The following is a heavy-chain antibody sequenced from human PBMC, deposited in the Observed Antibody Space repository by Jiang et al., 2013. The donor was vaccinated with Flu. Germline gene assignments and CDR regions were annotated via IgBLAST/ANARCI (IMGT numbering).Heavy chain of an antibody. V-gene: IGHV3-74*01. J-gene: IGHJ6*02. Sequence: QLVESGGGLVQPGGSLRLSCAASGFSFIDYWVHWVRQAPGKGLVWVSHINGGGTTTTYADSVKGRFTISRDDAKNTVYLQMSSLRAEDTALYFCARGKGYSMDVWGQGTTVTVSS. CDR3: ARGKGYSMDV. CDR1: GFSFIDYW. CDR2: INGGGTTT.